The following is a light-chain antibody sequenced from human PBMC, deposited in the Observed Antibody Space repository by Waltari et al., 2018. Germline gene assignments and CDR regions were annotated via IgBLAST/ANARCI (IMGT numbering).Light chain of an antibody. CDR3: QVWDSSSDHPV. Sequence: SYVLTQPPSVSVAPGKTARITCGGNNIGSKSVHWYQQKPGQAPVLVIYYDIYRPSGILERFSGSNSGNTATLTISRVEAGDEADYYCQVWDSSSDHPVFGGGTKLTVL. CDR1: NIGSKS. CDR2: YDI. J-gene: IGLJ3*02. V-gene: IGLV3-21*04.